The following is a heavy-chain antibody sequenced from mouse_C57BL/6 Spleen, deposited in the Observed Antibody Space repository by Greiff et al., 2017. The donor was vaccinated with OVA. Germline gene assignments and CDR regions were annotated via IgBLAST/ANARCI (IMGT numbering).Heavy chain of an antibody. CDR3: ARGDRSKRGYYAMDY. CDR1: GYTFTSYW. CDR2: IDPSDSYT. V-gene: IGHV1-69*01. D-gene: IGHD2-14*01. J-gene: IGHJ4*01. Sequence: QVQLQQPGAELVMPGASVKLSCKASGYTFTSYWMPWVKQRPGQGLEWIGEIDPSDSYTNYNQKFKGKSTLTVDKSSSTAYMQLSSLTSEDSAVYYCARGDRSKRGYYAMDYWGQGTSVTVSS.